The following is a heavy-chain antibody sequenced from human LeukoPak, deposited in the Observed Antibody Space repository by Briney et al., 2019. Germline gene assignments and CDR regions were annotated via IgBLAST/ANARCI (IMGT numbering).Heavy chain of an antibody. CDR2: IYYSGST. D-gene: IGHD4-23*01. J-gene: IGHJ5*02. CDR3: ARGVRYGDKNWFDP. V-gene: IGHV4-59*01. Sequence: SETLSLTCTVSGGSISSYYWSWIRRPPGKGLEWIGYIYYSGSTNYNPSLKSRVTISVDTSKNQFSLKLSSVTAADTAVYYCARGVRYGDKNWFDPWGQGTLVTVSS. CDR1: GGSISSYY.